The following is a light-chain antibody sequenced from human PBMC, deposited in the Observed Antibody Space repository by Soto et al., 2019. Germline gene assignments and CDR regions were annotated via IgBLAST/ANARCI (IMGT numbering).Light chain of an antibody. Sequence: DIQMTQSPSSLSASVGDRVTITCRASQSIGSYLNWYQQKPGKAPNLLIDDPSSLHSGVPSRFSGSGSGTDFSLARRRLQPDAFATYSCRQTYRLPHTFGQGAKLEI. J-gene: IGKJ2*01. CDR2: DPS. V-gene: IGKV1-39*01. CDR1: QSIGSY. CDR3: RQTYRLPHT.